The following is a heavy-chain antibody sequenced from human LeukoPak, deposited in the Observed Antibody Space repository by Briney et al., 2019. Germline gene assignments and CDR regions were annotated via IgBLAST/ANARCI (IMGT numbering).Heavy chain of an antibody. CDR2: INHSGST. CDR3: ARAATMVRGVIIPIYYYYGMDV. V-gene: IGHV4-34*01. J-gene: IGHJ6*02. D-gene: IGHD3-10*01. Sequence: PSETLSLTCAVYGGSFSGYYWSWIRQPPGKGPEWIGEINHSGSTNYNPSLKSRVTISVDTSKNQFSLKLSSVTAADTAVYYCARAATMVRGVIIPIYYYYGMDVWGQGTTVTVSS. CDR1: GGSFSGYY.